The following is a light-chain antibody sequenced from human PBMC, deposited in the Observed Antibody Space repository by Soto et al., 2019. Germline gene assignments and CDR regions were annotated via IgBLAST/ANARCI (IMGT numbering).Light chain of an antibody. CDR1: QYVGTR. CDR2: RAS. V-gene: IGKV3-11*02. J-gene: IGKJ1*01. Sequence: EIVLTQSPATLSSSPGETATLSCRASQYVGTRLAWYQHKPGQAPRLLIYRASSVKGGVPPRFSGSGSGRDFTLTISSLRPEDVATYFCQKSYSSSPWTFGQGTKVDI. CDR3: QKSYSSSPWT.